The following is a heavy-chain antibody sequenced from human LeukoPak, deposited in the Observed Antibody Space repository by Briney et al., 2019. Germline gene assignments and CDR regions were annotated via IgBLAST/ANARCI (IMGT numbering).Heavy chain of an antibody. Sequence: PSETLSLTCAVYGGSFSGYYWSWIRQPPGKGLEWIGEINHSGSTNYNPSLKCRVTISVDTSKNQFSLKLSSVTAADTAVYYCARGRGYNAFDIWGQGTMVTVSS. J-gene: IGHJ3*02. CDR1: GGSFSGYY. CDR2: INHSGST. CDR3: ARGRGYNAFDI. D-gene: IGHD5-18*01. V-gene: IGHV4-34*01.